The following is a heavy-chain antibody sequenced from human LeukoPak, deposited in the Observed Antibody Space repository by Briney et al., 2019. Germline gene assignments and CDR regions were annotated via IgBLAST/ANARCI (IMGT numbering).Heavy chain of an antibody. V-gene: IGHV3-30*02. D-gene: IGHD3-9*01. J-gene: IGHJ5*02. Sequence: GGSLRLSCEASGFTFSTFGMHWVRQAPGKGLEWVAFVQYDGSKEYYADSLKGRFIIARNNSKNTIYLQMNSLKYEDTAVYYCARERDRILTGYRNWFDPWGQGTLVTVSS. CDR1: GFTFSTFG. CDR3: ARERDRILTGYRNWFDP. CDR2: VQYDGSKE.